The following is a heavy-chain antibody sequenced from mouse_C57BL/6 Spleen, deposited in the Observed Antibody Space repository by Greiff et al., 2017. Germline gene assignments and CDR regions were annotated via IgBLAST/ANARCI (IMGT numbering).Heavy chain of an antibody. CDR3: ARHDVRWGYGIAY. J-gene: IGHJ3*01. V-gene: IGHV1-62-2*01. CDR2: IYPGSGSI. Sequence: QVQLQQSGAELVKPGASVKLSCKASGYTFTEYTIHWVKQRSGQGLEWIGWIYPGSGSIKYNEKFKGKATLTADKSSSTAYMELSRLTSEDSAVYYCARHDVRWGYGIAYWGQGTLVTVSA. D-gene: IGHD1-1*02. CDR1: GYTFTEYT.